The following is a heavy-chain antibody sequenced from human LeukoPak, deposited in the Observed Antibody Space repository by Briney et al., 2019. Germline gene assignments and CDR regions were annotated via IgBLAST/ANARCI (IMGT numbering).Heavy chain of an antibody. CDR1: GFTVSSSY. CDR2: IYSGGCT. Sequence: PGRSVRLFCAASGFTVSSSYMSWVRQAPGKGLEWVSIIYSGGCTYYADSVKGRFTISRDNSKNTLYLQMNSLRGEDTAVYYCAREQDGGYDWGQGTLVTVPS. V-gene: IGHV3-53*01. CDR3: AREQDGGYD. D-gene: IGHD6-25*01. J-gene: IGHJ4*02.